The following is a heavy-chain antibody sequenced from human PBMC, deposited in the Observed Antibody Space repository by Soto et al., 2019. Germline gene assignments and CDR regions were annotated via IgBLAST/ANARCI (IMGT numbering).Heavy chain of an antibody. D-gene: IGHD5-18*01. V-gene: IGHV1-18*01. CDR1: GYTFTSYG. CDR3: ARDQSRSYGYSPPQWFDP. CDR2: ISAYNGNT. Sequence: QVPLVQSGAEVKKPGASVKVSCKASGYTFTSYGISWVRQAPGQGLEWMGWISAYNGNTNYAQKLQGRVTMTTDTSTSTAYMELRSLRSDDTAVYYCARDQSRSYGYSPPQWFDPWGQGTLVTVSS. J-gene: IGHJ5*02.